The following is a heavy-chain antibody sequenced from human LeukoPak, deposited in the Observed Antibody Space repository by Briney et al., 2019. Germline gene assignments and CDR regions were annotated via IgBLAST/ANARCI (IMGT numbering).Heavy chain of an antibody. CDR1: GYTLTELS. CDR2: FDPEDGET. CDR3: ATTRYYYGSGAPEPAFDY. V-gene: IGHV1-24*01. D-gene: IGHD3-10*01. J-gene: IGHJ4*02. Sequence: GASVKVSCKVSGYTLTELSMHWVRQAPGKRLEWMGGFDPEDGETIYAQKFQGRVTMTEDTSTDTAYMELSSLRSEDTAVYYCATTRYYYGSGAPEPAFDYWGQGTLVTVSS.